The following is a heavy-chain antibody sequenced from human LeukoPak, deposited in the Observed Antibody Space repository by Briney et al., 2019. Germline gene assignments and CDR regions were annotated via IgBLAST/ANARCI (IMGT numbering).Heavy chain of an antibody. CDR2: INPNSGGT. CDR3: ARDQDDSSGVDY. J-gene: IGHJ4*02. V-gene: IGHV1-2*02. D-gene: IGHD3-22*01. Sequence: ASVKVSCKASGYTFTGYYMHWVRQAPGRGLEWMGWINPNSGGTNYAQKFQGRVTMTRDTSISTAYMELSRLRSDDTAVYYCARDQDDSSGVDYWGQGTLVTVSS. CDR1: GYTFTGYY.